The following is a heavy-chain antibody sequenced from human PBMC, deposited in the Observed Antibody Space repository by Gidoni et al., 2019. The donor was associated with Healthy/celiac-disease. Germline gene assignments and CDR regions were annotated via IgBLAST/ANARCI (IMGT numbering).Heavy chain of an antibody. D-gene: IGHD3-3*01. CDR1: GFTFSSYA. CDR3: AKDGDFWSGYYEGTNYFDY. J-gene: IGHJ4*02. Sequence: EVQLLESGGGLVQPGGSLRLSCPASGFTFSSYAMSWVRQAPGKGLEWVSAISGSGGSTYYADSVKGRFTISRDNSKNTLYLQMNSLRAEDTAVYYCAKDGDFWSGYYEGTNYFDYWGQGTLVTVSS. CDR2: ISGSGGST. V-gene: IGHV3-23*01.